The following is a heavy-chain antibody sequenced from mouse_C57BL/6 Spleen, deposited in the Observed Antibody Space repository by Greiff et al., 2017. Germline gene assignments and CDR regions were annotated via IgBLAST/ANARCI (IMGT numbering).Heavy chain of an antibody. Sequence: QVQLKQSGAELARPGASVKLSCKASGYTFTSYGISWVKQRTGQGLEWIGEIYPRSGNTYYNEKFKGKATLTADKSSSTAYMELLSLTSEDSAVDCCSREEVLTAYFDDWGQGTTRTVSA. J-gene: IGHJ2*01. CDR1: GYTFTSYG. V-gene: IGHV1-81*01. D-gene: IGHD4-1*01. CDR3: SREEVLTAYFDD. CDR2: IYPRSGNT.